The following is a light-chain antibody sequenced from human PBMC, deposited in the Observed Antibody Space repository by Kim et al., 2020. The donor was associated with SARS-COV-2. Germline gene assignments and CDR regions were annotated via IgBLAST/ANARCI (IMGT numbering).Light chain of an antibody. V-gene: IGLV3-19*01. CDR2: EKN. J-gene: IGLJ3*02. CDR1: NLGSYY. CDR3: NSRESGVNHVV. Sequence: ALGQTVRITCQGSNLGSYYASWSQQKPGQAPVLVIYEKNTRPSGIPDRFSGSSSGNTASLPITGAQAEDEADYYCNSRESGVNHVVFGGGTKLTVL.